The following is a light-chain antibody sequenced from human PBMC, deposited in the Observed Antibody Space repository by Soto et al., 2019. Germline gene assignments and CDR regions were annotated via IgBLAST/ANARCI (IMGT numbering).Light chain of an antibody. CDR3: QQYWRWPIT. Sequence: EIVMTQSPATLSVSPGERATLSCRASQSVSSYLAWYQQEPGLPPRLLIYSASTRATGIPARFSGSGSGTEFTLTISSLQSEDFAVYYCQQYWRWPITFGQGTRLEIK. J-gene: IGKJ5*01. CDR2: SAS. V-gene: IGKV3-15*01. CDR1: QSVSSY.